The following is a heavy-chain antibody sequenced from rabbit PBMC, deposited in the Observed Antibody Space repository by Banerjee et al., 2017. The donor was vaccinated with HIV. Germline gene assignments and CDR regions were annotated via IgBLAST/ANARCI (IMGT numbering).Heavy chain of an antibody. V-gene: IGHV1S45*01. CDR1: GFSFSRDYV. CDR2: MNTYTGKA. Sequence: QEQLVESGGGLVQPGGSLALTCTASGFSFSRDYVMCWVRQAPGKGLEWIGCMNTYTGKAVYATWTKGRFTVSKTSSTTVTLHMTSLTAADMATYSCARDLVGVIGWNFGLWGPGTLVTVS. D-gene: IGHD4-1*01. CDR3: ARDLVGVIGWNFGL. J-gene: IGHJ4*01.